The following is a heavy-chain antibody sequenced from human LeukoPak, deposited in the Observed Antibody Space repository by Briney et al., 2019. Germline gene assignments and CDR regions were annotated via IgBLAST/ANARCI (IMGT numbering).Heavy chain of an antibody. D-gene: IGHD3-10*01. CDR1: GFTFSSYS. J-gene: IGHJ4*02. CDR2: ISSSSSYI. CDR3: ARDGYGSGSSDY. Sequence: GGSLRLSCAASGFTFSSYSMNWVRQAPGKGLEWVSSISSSSSYIYYADSVKGRFTISRDNAKNSLYPQMNSLRAEDTAVYYCARDGYGSGSSDYWGQGTLVTVSS. V-gene: IGHV3-21*01.